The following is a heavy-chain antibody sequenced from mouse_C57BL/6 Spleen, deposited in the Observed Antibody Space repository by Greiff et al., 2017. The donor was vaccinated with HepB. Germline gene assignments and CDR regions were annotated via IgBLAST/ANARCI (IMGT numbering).Heavy chain of an antibody. V-gene: IGHV1-52*01. J-gene: IGHJ2*01. D-gene: IGHD1-1*01. Sequence: VQLQQPGAELVRPGSSVKLSCKASGYTFTSYWMHWVKQRPIQGLEWIGNIDPSDSETHYNQKFKDKATLTVDKSSSTAYMQLSSLTSEDSAVYYCARRLRYPYYFDYWGQGTTLTVSS. CDR1: GYTFTSYW. CDR2: IDPSDSET. CDR3: ARRLRYPYYFDY.